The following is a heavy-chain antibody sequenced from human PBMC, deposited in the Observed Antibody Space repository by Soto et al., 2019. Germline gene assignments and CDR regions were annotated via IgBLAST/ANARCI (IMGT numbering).Heavy chain of an antibody. J-gene: IGHJ3*02. V-gene: IGHV3-21*01. D-gene: IGHD6-19*01. CDR2: ISSSSSYI. Sequence: GGSLRLSCAASGFTFSSYSMNWVRQAPGKGLEWVSSISSSSSYIYYADSVKGRFTISRDNAKNSLYLQMNSLRAEDTAVYFCSRLLGYSSGWADDAFDIWGQGTMVTVSS. CDR1: GFTFSSYS. CDR3: SRLLGYSSGWADDAFDI.